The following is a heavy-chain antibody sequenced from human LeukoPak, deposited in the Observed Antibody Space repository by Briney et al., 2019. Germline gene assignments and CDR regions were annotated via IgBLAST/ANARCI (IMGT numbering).Heavy chain of an antibody. V-gene: IGHV1-2*02. D-gene: IGHD3-22*01. J-gene: IGHJ4*02. Sequence: GASVTVSCKSSAYTFTGYYMHWVRQAPGQGLEWMGGINPNSGRTKYAHKFQGRDTMTRETSISTDYMELSRLRSDDTAVYYCASVYYYDSSGFDYWGQGTLVTVSP. CDR3: ASVYYYDSSGFDY. CDR1: AYTFTGYY. CDR2: INPNSGRT.